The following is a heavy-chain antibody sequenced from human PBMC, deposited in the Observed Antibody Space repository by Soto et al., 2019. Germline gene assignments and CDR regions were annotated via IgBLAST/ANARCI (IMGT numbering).Heavy chain of an antibody. V-gene: IGHV3-64*01. D-gene: IGHD3-3*01. CDR1: GFTFSSYA. CDR2: ISSNGGST. CDR3: AKSKGFLEWDYYYMDV. J-gene: IGHJ6*03. Sequence: GGSLRLSCAASGFTFSSYAMHWVRQAPGKGLEYVSAISSNGGSTYYANSVKGRFTISRDNSKNTLYLQMGSLRAEDMAVYYCAKSKGFLEWDYYYMDVWGKGTTVTVSS.